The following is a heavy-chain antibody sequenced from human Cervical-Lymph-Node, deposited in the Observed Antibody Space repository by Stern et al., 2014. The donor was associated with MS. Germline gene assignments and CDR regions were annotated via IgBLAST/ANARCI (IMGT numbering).Heavy chain of an antibody. CDR2: TSYDDSIK. CDR1: GFTFTRYS. Sequence: VQLVESGGGVVQPGRSLRLSCAASGFTFTRYSLHWVRQAPGKGLEWMAVTSYDDSIKHYADSVKGRFTISRDNSKNTLYLEMKSLSPEDTAVYYCARGPVSFTVFGAVLFWGQGNVVTVSS. V-gene: IGHV3-30-3*01. CDR3: ARGPVSFTVFGAVLF. D-gene: IGHD3-3*01. J-gene: IGHJ4*02.